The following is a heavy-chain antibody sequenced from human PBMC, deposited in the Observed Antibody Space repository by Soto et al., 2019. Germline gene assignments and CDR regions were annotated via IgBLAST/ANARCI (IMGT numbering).Heavy chain of an antibody. CDR2: FDPEDGET. CDR1: GYTLTELS. J-gene: IGHJ3*02. D-gene: IGHD3-22*01. V-gene: IGHV1-24*01. Sequence: ASVKVSCKVSGYTLTELSMHWVRQAPGKGLEWMGGFDPEDGETIYAQKFQGRVTMTEDTSTDTAYMELSSLRSEDTAVYYCATQMIVVGLGAFDIWGQGTMVTVSS. CDR3: ATQMIVVGLGAFDI.